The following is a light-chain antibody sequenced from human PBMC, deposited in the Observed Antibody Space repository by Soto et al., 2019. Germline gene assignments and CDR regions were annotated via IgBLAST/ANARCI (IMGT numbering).Light chain of an antibody. J-gene: IGKJ4*01. CDR1: QGIGVY. V-gene: IGKV1-33*01. Sequence: DIQMTQSPSSVSASLGDRVTITCRASQGIGVYLAWFQQKPGNVPKLLIYDVFNVETGVPSRFSGRGSGTDFTLIISNLQPEDFATYYCQQYDQLPITFGGGTKVDI. CDR2: DVF. CDR3: QQYDQLPIT.